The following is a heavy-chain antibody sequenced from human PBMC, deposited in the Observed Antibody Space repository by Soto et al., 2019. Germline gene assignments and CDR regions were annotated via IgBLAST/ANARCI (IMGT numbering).Heavy chain of an antibody. V-gene: IGHV4-39*01. CDR1: GGSISSSSYY. CDR2: IYYSGST. Sequence: SETLSLTCTVSGGSISSSSYYWGWIRQPPGKGLEWIGSIYYSGSTYYNPSLKSRVTISVDTSKNQFSLKLSSVTAADTAVYYCARHSAGYSSSWYGVYYYGMDVWGQGTTVTVSS. CDR3: ARHSAGYSSSWYGVYYYGMDV. D-gene: IGHD6-13*01. J-gene: IGHJ6*02.